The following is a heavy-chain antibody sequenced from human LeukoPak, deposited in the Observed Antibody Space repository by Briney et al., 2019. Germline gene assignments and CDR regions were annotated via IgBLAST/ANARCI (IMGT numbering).Heavy chain of an antibody. CDR1: GFTFSSYS. Sequence: GGSLRLSCAASGFTFSSYSMNWVRQAPGKGLEWVSSISSSSSYIYYADSVKGRFTIFRDNAKNSLYLQMNSLRAEDTAVYYCARDSRVSDYDFWSGYYKGNFDYWGQGTLVTVSS. D-gene: IGHD3-3*01. CDR3: ARDSRVSDYDFWSGYYKGNFDY. V-gene: IGHV3-21*01. J-gene: IGHJ4*02. CDR2: ISSSSSYI.